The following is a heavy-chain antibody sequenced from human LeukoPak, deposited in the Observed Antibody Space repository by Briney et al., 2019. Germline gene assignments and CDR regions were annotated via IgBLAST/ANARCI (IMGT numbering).Heavy chain of an antibody. CDR3: AIIGALTTGTTNY. CDR2: IYYSGST. Sequence: SETLSLTCTVSGGSISSSSYYWGWIRQPPGKGLEWIGSIYYSGSTYYNPSLKSRVTISVDTSKNQFSLKLSSVTAADTAVYYCAIIGALTTGTTNYWGQGTLVTVSS. CDR1: GGSISSSSYY. V-gene: IGHV4-39*07. J-gene: IGHJ4*02. D-gene: IGHD1-1*01.